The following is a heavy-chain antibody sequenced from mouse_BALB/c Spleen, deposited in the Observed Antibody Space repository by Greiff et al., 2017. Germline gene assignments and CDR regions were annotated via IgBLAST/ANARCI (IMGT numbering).Heavy chain of an antibody. CDR1: GFNIKDTY. J-gene: IGHJ3*01. D-gene: IGHD2-1*01. Sequence: EVKLMESGAELVKPGASVKLSCTASGFNIKDTYMHWVKQRPEQGLEWIGRIDPANGNTIYDPKFQGKASITADTSSNTAYLQLSSLTSEDTAVYYCARGFYGNYVFAYWGQGTLVTVSA. CDR2: IDPANGNT. CDR3: ARGFYGNYVFAY. V-gene: IGHV14-3*02.